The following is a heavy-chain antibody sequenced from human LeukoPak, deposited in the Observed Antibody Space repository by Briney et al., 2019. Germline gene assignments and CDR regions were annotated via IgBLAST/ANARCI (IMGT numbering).Heavy chain of an antibody. CDR1: GFTFSSYA. CDR3: ARDGGEQLVGPFDY. CDR2: ISYDGSNK. Sequence: GGSLRLSCAASGFTFSSYAMHWVRQAPGKGLEWVAVISYDGSNKYYADSVKGRFTISRDNSKNTLYLQMNSLRAEDTAVYYCARDGGEQLVGPFDYWGQGTLVTVSS. V-gene: IGHV3-30-3*01. D-gene: IGHD6-6*01. J-gene: IGHJ4*02.